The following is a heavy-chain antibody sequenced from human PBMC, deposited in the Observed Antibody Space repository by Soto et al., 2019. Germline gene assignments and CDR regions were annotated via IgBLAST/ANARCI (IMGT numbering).Heavy chain of an antibody. D-gene: IGHD3-3*01. J-gene: IGHJ4*02. CDR3: ARDFAYFAS. Sequence: QVQLQESGPGLVKPSETLSLTCTVSGGSFKSGSYSWSWIRQPPGKGLEWIGYVYHTGSTSYNRSLKSRVSLSMDTSKNQFSLNLDSVTAADTAVYFCARDFAYFASGGQGTRVTVSS. V-gene: IGHV4-61*01. CDR1: GGSFKSGSYS. CDR2: VYHTGST.